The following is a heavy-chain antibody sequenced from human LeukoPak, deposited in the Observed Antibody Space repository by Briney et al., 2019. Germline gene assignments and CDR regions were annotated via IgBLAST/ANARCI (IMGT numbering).Heavy chain of an antibody. D-gene: IGHD6-19*01. CDR3: ARAQQWLRTFDI. Sequence: SETLSLTCTVSGGSISSYYWSWIRQPPGKGLEWIGYIYYSGSTNYNPSLKSRVTISVDTSKNQFSLKLSSVTAADTAVYYCARAQQWLRTFDIWGQGTMVTVSS. V-gene: IGHV4-59*01. J-gene: IGHJ3*02. CDR1: GGSISSYY. CDR2: IYYSGST.